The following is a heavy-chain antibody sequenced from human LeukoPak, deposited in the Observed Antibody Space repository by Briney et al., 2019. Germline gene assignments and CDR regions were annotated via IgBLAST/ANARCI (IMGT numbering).Heavy chain of an antibody. J-gene: IGHJ4*02. CDR1: GFSFSRYE. CDR3: AREEYQVLLD. D-gene: IGHD2-15*01. CDR2: IDSRSSTI. V-gene: IGHV3-48*03. Sequence: GGSLRLSCATSGFSFSRYEMNWVRQAPGKGLEWAAYIDSRSSTIYYADSMKGRFTISRDNAKNSLYLQMNSLRVGDTAIYYCAREEYQVLLDWGQGILVTVAS.